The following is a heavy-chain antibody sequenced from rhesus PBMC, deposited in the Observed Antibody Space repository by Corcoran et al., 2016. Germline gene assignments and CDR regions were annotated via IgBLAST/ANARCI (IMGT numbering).Heavy chain of an antibody. V-gene: IGHV4-81*01. CDR1: GGSISGYY. J-gene: IGHJ4*01. Sequence: QLQLQESGPGLVKPSETLSLTCAVSGGSISGYYWSWIRQPPGKGLEWIKNIDVNIAGTNYNPSLKYRVPILKDTSKNQFSLKLSSVTAADTAVYYCARRGYSGSWNPFDYWGQGVLVTVSS. CDR2: IDVNIAGT. CDR3: ARRGYSGSWNPFDY. D-gene: IGHD6-25*01.